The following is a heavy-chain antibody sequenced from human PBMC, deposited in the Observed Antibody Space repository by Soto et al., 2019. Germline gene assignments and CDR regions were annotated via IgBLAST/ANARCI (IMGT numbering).Heavy chain of an antibody. CDR1: GFTFSNAW. CDR3: TTDGPEPPSVVVIGCCDY. Sequence: GGSLRLSCAAYGFTFSNAWMSWVRQAPGKGLEWVGRIKSKTDGGTTDYAAPVKGRFTISRDDSKNTLYLQMNSLKTEDTAVYYCTTDGPEPPSVVVIGCCDYWGQGTLVTVSS. D-gene: IGHD3-22*01. V-gene: IGHV3-15*01. J-gene: IGHJ4*02. CDR2: IKSKTDGGTT.